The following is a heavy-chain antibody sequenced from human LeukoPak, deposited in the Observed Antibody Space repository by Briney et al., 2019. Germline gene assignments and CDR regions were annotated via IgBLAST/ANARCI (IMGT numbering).Heavy chain of an antibody. CDR3: SKTIVIPIALGVFDY. D-gene: IGHD3-16*02. CDR2: ISDNGGST. Sequence: GGSLRLSCAASGFTFSSSAMSWVRQAPGKGLEWVSTISDNGGSTYYADSVKGRFTISSANSKNTLYLQMNSLRAEDTAIYCCSKTIVIPIALGVFDYWGRETLVTVSS. J-gene: IGHJ4*02. V-gene: IGHV3-23*01. CDR1: GFTFSSSA.